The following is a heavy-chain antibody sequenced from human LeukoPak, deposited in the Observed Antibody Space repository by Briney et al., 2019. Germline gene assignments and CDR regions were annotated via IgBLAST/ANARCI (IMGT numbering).Heavy chain of an antibody. J-gene: IGHJ4*02. Sequence: GESLKISCKGLGYSFTTYWIGWGRQIPGKGLEWMGIIYPGESDTRYSQSFQGQVTISADKSISTAYLQWSSLKASDTAMYYCARGTGIAAAVDFDYWGQGTLVTVSS. CDR2: IYPGESDT. CDR3: ARGTGIAAAVDFDY. D-gene: IGHD6-13*01. CDR1: GYSFTTYW. V-gene: IGHV5-51*01.